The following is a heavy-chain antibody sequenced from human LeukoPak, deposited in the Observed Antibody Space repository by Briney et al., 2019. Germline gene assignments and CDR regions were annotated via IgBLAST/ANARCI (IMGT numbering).Heavy chain of an antibody. J-gene: IGHJ6*03. CDR1: GGTFSSYA. V-gene: IGHV1-2*02. D-gene: IGHD1-26*01. CDR3: ARDAEGGSYYYYYMDV. CDR2: INPNSGGT. Sequence: ASVKVSCKASGGTFSSYAISWVRQAPGQGLEWMGWINPNSGGTNYAQKFQGRVTMTRDTSISTAYMELSRLRSDDTAVYYCARDAEGGSYYYYYMDVWGKGTTVTVSS.